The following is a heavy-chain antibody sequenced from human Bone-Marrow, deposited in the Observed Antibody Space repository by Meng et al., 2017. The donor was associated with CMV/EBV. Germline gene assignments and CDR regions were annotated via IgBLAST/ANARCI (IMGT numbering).Heavy chain of an antibody. J-gene: IGHJ4*02. CDR2: IYHSGST. Sequence: SETLSLTCTVSGYSISSGYYWGWIRQPPGKGLEWIGSIYHSGSTYYNPSLKSRVTISVDTSTNQFAPKLSSVTAADTAVYYCAGTAMVSDYWGQGTLVTVSS. D-gene: IGHD5-18*01. V-gene: IGHV4-38-2*02. CDR1: GYSISSGYY. CDR3: AGTAMVSDY.